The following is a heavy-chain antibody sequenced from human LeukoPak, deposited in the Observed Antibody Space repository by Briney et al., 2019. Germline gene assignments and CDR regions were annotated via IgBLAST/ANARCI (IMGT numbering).Heavy chain of an antibody. J-gene: IGHJ3*02. CDR3: AKTMDNSNRLDAFDI. Sequence: GGSLRLSCAASGFTFNDYTMHWVRQAPGQGLEWVSLISANGAGTNFADFEKGRFTISRDNSKNSLFLQMNSLATEDTALYYCAKTMDNSNRLDAFDIWGQGTMVTVSS. D-gene: IGHD4/OR15-4a*01. CDR1: GFTFNDYT. V-gene: IGHV3-43*02. CDR2: ISANGAGT.